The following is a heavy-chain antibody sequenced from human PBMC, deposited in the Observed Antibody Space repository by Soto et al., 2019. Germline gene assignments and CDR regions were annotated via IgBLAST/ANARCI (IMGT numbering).Heavy chain of an antibody. J-gene: IGHJ5*02. CDR2: VYTGGST. Sequence: PSETLSLTCTVSGGSISDFYWIWIRQSAGKGLEWIGRVYTGGSTNYNPSLKSRVTISLDTSKSQFSLKLSSVTAADTAVYYCARERLEDIVSVPASYNCFDPWGQGTLVTVSS. D-gene: IGHD2-2*01. CDR1: GGSISDFY. CDR3: ARERLEDIVSVPASYNCFDP. V-gene: IGHV4-4*07.